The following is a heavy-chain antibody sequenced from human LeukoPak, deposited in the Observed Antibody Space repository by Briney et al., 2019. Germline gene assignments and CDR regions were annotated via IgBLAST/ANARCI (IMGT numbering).Heavy chain of an antibody. CDR3: ARGSSNIAGRNNWFDP. CDR1: GYTFTDYA. Sequence: ASVKVSCKASGYTFTDYALHWVRQAPGQSLEWMGWITTGRGETRYSQEFQRRITFTRDTSASTVYMDLSDLRSEDTAVYYCARGSSNIAGRNNWFDPWGQGTLVTVSS. CDR2: ITTGRGET. D-gene: IGHD6-6*01. J-gene: IGHJ5*02. V-gene: IGHV1-3*03.